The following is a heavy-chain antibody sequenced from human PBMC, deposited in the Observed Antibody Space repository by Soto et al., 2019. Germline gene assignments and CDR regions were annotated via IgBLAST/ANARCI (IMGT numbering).Heavy chain of an antibody. J-gene: IGHJ4*02. Sequence: PSETLSLTCTVSGGSITSGSHYWSWIRQHPGKGLEWIGYLYYTGSAFYDPSLKSRLSLSVDTSKNQFSLKLASVTAADTAVYYCARHEPYSSFDYWGQGILVTVSS. D-gene: IGHD3-22*01. CDR3: ARHEPYSSFDY. V-gene: IGHV4-31*03. CDR1: GGSITSGSHY. CDR2: LYYTGSA.